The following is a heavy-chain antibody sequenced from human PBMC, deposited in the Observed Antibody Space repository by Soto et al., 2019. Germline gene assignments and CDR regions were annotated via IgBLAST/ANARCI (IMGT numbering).Heavy chain of an antibody. CDR1: GFTFSSYA. CDR2: SSGSGGST. D-gene: IGHD5-18*01. CDR3: AREVDRALVGSPHYFDY. Sequence: PGGSLRLSCAASGFTFSSYAMSWVRQAPGKGLEWVSASSGSGGSTYYADSAKGRFTISRDNSKNTLYLQMNSLRAEDTAVYYCAREVDRALVGSPHYFDYWGQGTLVTVSS. V-gene: IGHV3-23*01. J-gene: IGHJ4*01.